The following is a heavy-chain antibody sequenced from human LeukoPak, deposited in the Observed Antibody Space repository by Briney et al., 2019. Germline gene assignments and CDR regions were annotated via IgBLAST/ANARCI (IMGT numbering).Heavy chain of an antibody. J-gene: IGHJ5*02. CDR1: GGSISSITDY. CDR2: IYYSGSA. V-gene: IGHV4-39*07. CDR3: AIRIAVAGTFWFDP. Sequence: SETLSLTCTVSGGSISSITDYWGWVRHSPGKGLEWIGSIYYSGSASYNPSLKSRVTISVDTSKNQFSLKLSSVTAADTAVYYCAIRIAVAGTFWFDPWGQGTLVTASS. D-gene: IGHD6-19*01.